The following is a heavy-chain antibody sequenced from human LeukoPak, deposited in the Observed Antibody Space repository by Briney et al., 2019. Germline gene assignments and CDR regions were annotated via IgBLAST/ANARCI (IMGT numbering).Heavy chain of an antibody. CDR2: IYYSGST. V-gene: IGHV4-59*01. CDR3: ARDLGSSWYDY. CDR1: GGSISSYY. Sequence: SETLSLTCTVSGGSISSYYWSWIRQPPGKGLEWIGYIYYSGSTNYNPSLKSRVTISVGTSKNQFSLKLSSVTAADTAVYYCARDLGSSWYDYWGQGTLVTVSS. D-gene: IGHD6-13*01. J-gene: IGHJ4*02.